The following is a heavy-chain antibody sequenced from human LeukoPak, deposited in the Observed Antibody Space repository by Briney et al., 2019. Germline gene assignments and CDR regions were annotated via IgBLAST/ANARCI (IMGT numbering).Heavy chain of an antibody. D-gene: IGHD2-21*02. V-gene: IGHV1-69*05. CDR2: IIPIFGTA. J-gene: IGHJ3*02. Sequence: SAKVSCKASGGTFSSYAISWVRQAPGQGLEWMGRIIPIFGTANYAQKFQGRVTITTDESTSTAYMELSSLRSEDTAVYYCARDRWHIVGGDFGAFDIWGQGTMVTVSS. CDR1: GGTFSSYA. CDR3: ARDRWHIVGGDFGAFDI.